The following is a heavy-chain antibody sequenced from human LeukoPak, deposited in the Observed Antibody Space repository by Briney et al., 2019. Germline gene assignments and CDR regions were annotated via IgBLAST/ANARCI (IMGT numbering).Heavy chain of an antibody. CDR2: INPNSGGT. Sequence: ASVKVSCKASGYTFTGYYMHWVRQAPGQGLEWMGWINPNSGGTNYAQKFQGRITMTRDTSISTAYMELSRLRSDDTAVYYCARGPAVAIGPHGYWGQGTLVTVSS. J-gene: IGHJ4*02. V-gene: IGHV1-2*02. D-gene: IGHD6-13*01. CDR1: GYTFTGYY. CDR3: ARGPAVAIGPHGY.